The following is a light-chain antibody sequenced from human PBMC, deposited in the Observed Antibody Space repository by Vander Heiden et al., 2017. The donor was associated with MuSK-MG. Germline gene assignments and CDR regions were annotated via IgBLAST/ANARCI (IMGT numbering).Light chain of an antibody. Sequence: QSVLTQPPSALGTPGQRVTIPCSGSSSNIGSNTVNWYQHLPGTAPKLLIYRDNQRPSGVPDRFSGSKSGTSASLAISGLQSEDEADYYCSAWDDSLKGVVFGGGTKLTVL. CDR3: SAWDDSLKGVV. CDR2: RDN. CDR1: SSNIGSNT. V-gene: IGLV1-44*01. J-gene: IGLJ3*02.